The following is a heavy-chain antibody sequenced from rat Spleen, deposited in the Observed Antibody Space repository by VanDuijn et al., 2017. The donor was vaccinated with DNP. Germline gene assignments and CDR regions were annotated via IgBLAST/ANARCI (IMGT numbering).Heavy chain of an antibody. CDR1: GYSITSNY. V-gene: IGHV3-1*01. Sequence: EVQLQESGPGLVKPSQSLSLTCSVTGYSITSNYWGWIRKFPGNKMEWIGHINYSGSTSYNPSLKSRVSITRDTSKNQFFLQLNFVITEDTATYYCARGVSSYYGYNSYWYFDFWGPGTMVTVSS. J-gene: IGHJ1*01. D-gene: IGHD1-9*01. CDR2: INYSGST. CDR3: ARGVSSYYGYNSYWYFDF.